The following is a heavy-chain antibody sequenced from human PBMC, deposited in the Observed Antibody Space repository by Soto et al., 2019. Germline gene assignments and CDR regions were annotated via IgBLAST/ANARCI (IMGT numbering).Heavy chain of an antibody. J-gene: IGHJ4*02. CDR1: GGSISSSSYY. CDR2: IYYSGST. CDR3: ARPGNYGSGSYLYYLDY. D-gene: IGHD3-10*01. Sequence: QLQLQESGPGLVKPSETLSLTCTVSGGSISSSSYYWGWIRQPPGKGLEWIGSIYYSGSTYYNPSLTSRVTISGDTSKTQFSLKLSSVTAADTAVYYCARPGNYGSGSYLYYLDYWGQGTLVTVSS. V-gene: IGHV4-39*01.